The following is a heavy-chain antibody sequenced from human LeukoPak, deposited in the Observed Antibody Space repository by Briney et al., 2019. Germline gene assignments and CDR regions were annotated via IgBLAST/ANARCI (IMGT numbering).Heavy chain of an antibody. D-gene: IGHD2/OR15-2a*01. CDR1: GFTLSQYW. V-gene: IGHV3-74*01. J-gene: IGHJ5*02. CDR3: TRDFRNKGPDP. Sequence: GGSLRLSCVASGFTLSQYWMYWVRQAPGKGPVSVSRSSGDGTSTHYADFVQGRFTISRDNAKNTLYLQMNSLRGDDTAVYYCTRDFRNKGPDPWGQGTLVTVSS. CDR2: SSGDGTST.